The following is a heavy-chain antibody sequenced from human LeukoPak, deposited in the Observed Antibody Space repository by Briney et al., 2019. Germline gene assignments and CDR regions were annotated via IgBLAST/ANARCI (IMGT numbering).Heavy chain of an antibody. CDR3: ARDPGYYDFWSGYYRYYYGMDV. V-gene: IGHV3-30-3*01. J-gene: IGHJ6*02. CDR1: GFTFSSYA. D-gene: IGHD3-3*01. CDR2: ISYDGSNK. Sequence: PGGSLRPSCAASGFTFSSYAMHWVRQAPGKGLEWVAVISYDGSNKYYADSVKGRFTISRDNSKNTLYLQMNSLRAEDTAVYYCARDPGYYDFWSGYYRYYYGMDVWGQGTTVTVSS.